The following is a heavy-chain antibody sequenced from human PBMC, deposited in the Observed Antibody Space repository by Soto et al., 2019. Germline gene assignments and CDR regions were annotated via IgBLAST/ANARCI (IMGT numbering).Heavy chain of an antibody. D-gene: IGHD2-8*02. Sequence: PSETLSLTCAVYGGSFSGYYWTWIRQPPGTGLEWIGEINHSGSTNYNPSHKSRVTITVDTNKNLFSLKLTSVTSADTAVYYCARDKITGLFDYWGQGTLVTVSS. CDR1: GGSFSGYY. CDR3: ARDKITGLFDY. J-gene: IGHJ4*02. V-gene: IGHV4-34*01. CDR2: INHSGST.